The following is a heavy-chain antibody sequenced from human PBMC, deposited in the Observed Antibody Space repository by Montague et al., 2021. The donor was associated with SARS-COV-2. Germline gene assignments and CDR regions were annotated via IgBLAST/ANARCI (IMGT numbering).Heavy chain of an antibody. V-gene: IGHV4-39*01. CDR2: IFYSGTT. J-gene: IGHJ4*02. CDR3: ARHVTFGGVVVALDY. CDR1: GASISSSENS. D-gene: IGHD3-16*02. Sequence: SETLSLTCTVSGASISSSENSWGWIRQSPGKGLEWFGSIFYSGTTYFNPSLRSRIAISVDTSKNQFSLKVTSVTAADTAVYYCARHVTFGGVVVALDYWGQGHLVAVCS.